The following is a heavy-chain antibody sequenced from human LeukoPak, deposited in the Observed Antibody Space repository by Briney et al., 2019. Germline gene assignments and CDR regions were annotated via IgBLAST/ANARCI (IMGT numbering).Heavy chain of an antibody. D-gene: IGHD2-2*01. CDR3: ASIVGSTSCRQRCDAFDI. CDR1: GYTFTSYY. V-gene: IGHV1-46*01. J-gene: IGHJ3*02. Sequence: GASVKVSCKASGYTFTSYYMLWVRQAPGEGLEWMGIVNPSGGSTSYAQKFQGRVTMTRDTSTSTVYMELSSLRSEDTAVYYCASIVGSTSCRQRCDAFDIWGQGTTVTVSS. CDR2: VNPSGGST.